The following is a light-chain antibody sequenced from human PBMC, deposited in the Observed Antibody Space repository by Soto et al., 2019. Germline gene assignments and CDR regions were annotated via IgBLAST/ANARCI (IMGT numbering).Light chain of an antibody. V-gene: IGKV3-15*01. CDR1: QSMGSN. CDR3: QQYHNWPRT. J-gene: IGKJ1*01. CDR2: GAS. Sequence: EIVMTPSPASLSVSPGERATLSCRASQSMGSNLAWYQQKPGQAPRLLIYGASTRATGIPARFSGSGSGTEFTLTITSLQSEDFAVYYCQQYHNWPRTFGQGTKVDI.